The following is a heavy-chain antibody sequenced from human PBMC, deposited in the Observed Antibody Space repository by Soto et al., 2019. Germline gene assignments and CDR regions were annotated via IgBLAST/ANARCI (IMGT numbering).Heavy chain of an antibody. J-gene: IGHJ4*02. CDR2: IDPDDSYT. CDR1: GYSFTNYW. Sequence: GESLKISCKGSGYSFTNYWIHWVRQMAGKGLEWMGRIDPDDSYTNYSPSFQGHVTISVDKSISTAYLQWSSLQASDTAIYYCARLPPPTYCSGSACSGYWGQGTLVTVS. V-gene: IGHV5-10-1*01. CDR3: ARLPPPTYCSGSACSGY. D-gene: IGHD2-15*01.